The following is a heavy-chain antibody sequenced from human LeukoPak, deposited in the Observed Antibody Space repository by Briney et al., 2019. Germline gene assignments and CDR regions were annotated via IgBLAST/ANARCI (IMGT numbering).Heavy chain of an antibody. CDR1: GFSLSTSGIC. J-gene: IGHJ4*02. D-gene: IGHD3-22*01. V-gene: IGHV2-70*11. CDR3: ARMQSSGYRYFDY. CDR2: IDWDDDK. Sequence: VSGPTLVKPTQTLTLTCTFSGFSLSTSGICVSWIRQPPGKALAWLARIDWDDDKYYSTSLKTRLTISKDTSKKQVVLTMTNMDPVDTATYYCARMQSSGYRYFDYWGQGNLVTASS.